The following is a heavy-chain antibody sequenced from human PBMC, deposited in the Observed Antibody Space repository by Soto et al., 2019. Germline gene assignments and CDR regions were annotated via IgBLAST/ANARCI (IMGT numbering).Heavy chain of an antibody. V-gene: IGHV4-38-2*01. Sequence: PSGTLSLTCAVSGYSISSGYYWGWIRQPPGKGLEWIGSIYHSGSTYYNPSLKSRVTISVDTSKNQFSLKLSSVTAADTAVYYCARKLVPFDYWGQGTLVTVSS. CDR1: GYSISSGYY. CDR2: IYHSGST. D-gene: IGHD2-8*01. J-gene: IGHJ4*02. CDR3: ARKLVPFDY.